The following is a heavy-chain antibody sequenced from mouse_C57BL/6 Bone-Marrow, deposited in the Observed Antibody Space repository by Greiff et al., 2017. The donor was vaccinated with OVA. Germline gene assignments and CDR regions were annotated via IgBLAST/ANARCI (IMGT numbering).Heavy chain of an antibody. D-gene: IGHD5-1*01. V-gene: IGHV1-4*01. CDR1: GYTFTSYT. CDR3: ADLRGYFDV. Sequence: VQLQQSGAELARPGASVKMSCKASGYTFTSYTMHWVKQRPGQGLEWIGYINPSSGYTKYNQKFKDKATLTADKSSSTAYMQLSSLTSEDSAVYYCADLRGYFDVWGTGTTVTVSS. CDR2: INPSSGYT. J-gene: IGHJ1*03.